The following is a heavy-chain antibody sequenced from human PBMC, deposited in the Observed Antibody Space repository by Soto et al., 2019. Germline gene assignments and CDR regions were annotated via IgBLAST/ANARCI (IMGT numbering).Heavy chain of an antibody. CDR2: IYYSGST. CDR1: GGSISSSSYY. CDR3: ARLPDYYDSSGYLDY. V-gene: IGHV4-39*01. D-gene: IGHD3-22*01. Sequence: SETLSLTCTVSGGSISSSSYYWGWIRQPPGKGLEWIGSIYYSGSTYYNPSLKSRVTISVDTSKNQFSLKLSSVTAADTAVYYCARLPDYYDSSGYLDYWGQGTLVTVSS. J-gene: IGHJ4*02.